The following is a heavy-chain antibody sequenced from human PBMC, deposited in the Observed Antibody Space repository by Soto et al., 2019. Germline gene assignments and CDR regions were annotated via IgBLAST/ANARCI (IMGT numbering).Heavy chain of an antibody. J-gene: IGHJ5*02. D-gene: IGHD6-13*01. CDR3: ARAHGSSWYNWFDP. CDR2: IIPLFGTT. V-gene: IGHV1-69*01. CDR1: GGTFSSYG. Sequence: QVLLVQSGAELKKPGSSVTVSCKASGGTFSSYGISWVRQAPGRGLEWMGGIIPLFGTTNYAQKFRGRVTVTADESTSTAYMELRGLRFEDTAVYYCARAHGSSWYNWFDPWCQGTLVTVSS.